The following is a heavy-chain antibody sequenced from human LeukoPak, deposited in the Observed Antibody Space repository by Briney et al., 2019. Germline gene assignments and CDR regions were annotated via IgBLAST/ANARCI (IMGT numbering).Heavy chain of an antibody. V-gene: IGHV4-4*07. Sequence: PSETLSLTCTVSGGSISSYYWSWIRQPAGKGLEWIGRIYTSGSTNYNPSLKSRITMSVDTSKNQFSLKLSSVTAADTAVYYCARGVHYYDSSGYLDYWGQGTLVTVSS. J-gene: IGHJ4*02. CDR1: GGSISSYY. D-gene: IGHD3-22*01. CDR3: ARGVHYYDSSGYLDY. CDR2: IYTSGST.